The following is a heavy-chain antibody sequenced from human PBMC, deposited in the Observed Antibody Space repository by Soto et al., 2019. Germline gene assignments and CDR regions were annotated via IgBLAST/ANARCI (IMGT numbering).Heavy chain of an antibody. CDR2: INPSGGST. CDR1: GYTFTSYY. Sequence: QVQLVQSGAEVKKPGASVKVSCKASGYTFTSYYMHWVRQAPGQGLEWMGIINPSGGSTSYAQKFQGRVTMTRDTSTSTVYMELSSLRSEDTAVYYCARDYKNCSGGSCYPRYYFDYWGQGTLVTVSS. J-gene: IGHJ4*02. V-gene: IGHV1-46*01. CDR3: ARDYKNCSGGSCYPRYYFDY. D-gene: IGHD2-15*01.